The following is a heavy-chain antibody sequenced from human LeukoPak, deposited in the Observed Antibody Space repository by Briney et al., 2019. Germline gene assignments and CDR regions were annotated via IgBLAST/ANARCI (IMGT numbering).Heavy chain of an antibody. Sequence: GGSLRLSCAASGITFSSYAMSWVRQAPGKGLEWVSVISGGGGSTHYADSVKGRFAISRDNSKNTVQLQMNSLRVEDTAVYYCALRRGSSGWSGRWFDPWGQGTLVTLSS. CDR3: ALRRGSSGWSGRWFDP. D-gene: IGHD6-19*01. V-gene: IGHV3-23*01. CDR2: ISGGGGST. J-gene: IGHJ5*02. CDR1: GITFSSYA.